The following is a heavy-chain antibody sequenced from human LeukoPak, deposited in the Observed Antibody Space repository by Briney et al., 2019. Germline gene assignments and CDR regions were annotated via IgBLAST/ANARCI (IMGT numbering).Heavy chain of an antibody. CDR1: GYTFTGYY. CDR2: INPNSGDT. Sequence: GASVKVSCKASGYTFTGYYMHWVRQAPGQGLEWMGWINPNSGDTNYAQKFQGRVTMTRDTSISTAYMELSSLRSDDTAVYYCARGEGKFGEFDFDSWGQGTLVTVSS. V-gene: IGHV1-2*02. D-gene: IGHD3-10*01. CDR3: ARGEGKFGEFDFDS. J-gene: IGHJ4*02.